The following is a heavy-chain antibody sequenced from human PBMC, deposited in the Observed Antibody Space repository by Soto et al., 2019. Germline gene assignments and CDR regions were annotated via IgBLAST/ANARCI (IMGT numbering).Heavy chain of an antibody. D-gene: IGHD3-16*01. J-gene: IGHJ6*02. V-gene: IGHV4-31*03. Sequence: SETLSLTCTVSGYSISSGGYFWTWIRQYPGKGLEWIGYIYESGSTYYNPSLKSRLTISVDTSKNQFSLNLRSVTAADTALYFYARGAYVSGLDVWGQGTTVSVSS. CDR2: IYESGST. CDR3: ARGAYVSGLDV. CDR1: GYSISSGGYF.